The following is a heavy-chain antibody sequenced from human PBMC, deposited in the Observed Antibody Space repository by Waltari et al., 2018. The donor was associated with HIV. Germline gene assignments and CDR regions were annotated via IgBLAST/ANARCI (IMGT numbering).Heavy chain of an antibody. CDR1: GGSISSRSYY. D-gene: IGHD5-12*01. J-gene: IGHJ4*02. Sequence: QLQLQESGPGLVKPSETLSLTCTVSGGSISSRSYYWGWIRQPPGKGLEGIGSIYYSGSTYYNPSLKSRVTISVDTSKNQFSLKLSSVTAADTAVYYCASHNVEMATFDYWGQGTLVTVSS. CDR2: IYYSGST. V-gene: IGHV4-39*01. CDR3: ASHNVEMATFDY.